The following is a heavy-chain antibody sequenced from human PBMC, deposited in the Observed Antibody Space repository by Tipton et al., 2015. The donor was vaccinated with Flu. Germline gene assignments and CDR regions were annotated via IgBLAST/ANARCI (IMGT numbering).Heavy chain of an antibody. CDR1: GFTVSSKY. V-gene: IGHV3-66*02. D-gene: IGHD5-12*01. CDR2: IYKGGTT. CDR3: ATLGNSGTDGFDI. Sequence: SLRLSCAASGFTVSSKYMGWVRQAPGKGLQWVSDIYKGGTTYVADSVKGRCTISRDNSKNTLYLQRNSLTTEDTAVYYCATLGNSGTDGFDICGQGTLVT. J-gene: IGHJ3*02.